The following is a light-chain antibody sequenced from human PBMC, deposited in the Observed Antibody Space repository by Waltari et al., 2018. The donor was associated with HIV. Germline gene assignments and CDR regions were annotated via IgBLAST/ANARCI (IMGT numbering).Light chain of an antibody. Sequence: EIVFTQSPGTLSLYPGARATLSCRASQGLSSFLAWYQQKPGQATRLLIYDASNSATGIPARFSGSGSGTDFTLTINSLEPEDFAVYYCQQRSNWPITFGQGTRLEIK. V-gene: IGKV3-11*01. CDR2: DAS. CDR3: QQRSNWPIT. CDR1: QGLSSF. J-gene: IGKJ5*01.